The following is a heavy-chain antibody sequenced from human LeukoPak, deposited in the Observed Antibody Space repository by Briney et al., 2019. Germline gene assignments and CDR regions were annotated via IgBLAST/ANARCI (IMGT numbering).Heavy chain of an antibody. D-gene: IGHD6-19*01. CDR3: ARDRAAGSYLSSYNWFDP. V-gene: IGHV1-69*04. Sequence: SVKVSCKASVGTFSSYAISWVRQAPGQGLEWMGRIIPILGIANYAQKFQGRVTITADKSTSTAYMELSSLRSEDTAVYYCARDRAAGSYLSSYNWFDPWGQGTLVTVSS. CDR2: IIPILGIA. J-gene: IGHJ5*02. CDR1: VGTFSSYA.